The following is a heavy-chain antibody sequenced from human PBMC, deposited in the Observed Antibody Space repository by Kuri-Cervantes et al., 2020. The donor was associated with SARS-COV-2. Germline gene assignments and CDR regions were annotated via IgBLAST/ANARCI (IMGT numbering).Heavy chain of an antibody. V-gene: IGHV4-4*07. CDR1: GGSISSYY. Sequence: SETLSLTCTVSGGSISSYYWSWIRQPAGKGLEWIGRIYTSGSTNYNPSLKSRVTMSVDTSKNQFSLKLSSVTAVDTAVYYCARTGTVTTEGWFDPWAREPWSPSPQ. CDR2: IYTSGST. J-gene: IGHJ5*02. CDR3: ARTGTVTTEGWFDP. D-gene: IGHD4-17*01.